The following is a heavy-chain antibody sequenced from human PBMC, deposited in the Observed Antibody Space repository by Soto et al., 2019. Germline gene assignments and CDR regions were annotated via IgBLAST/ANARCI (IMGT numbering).Heavy chain of an antibody. CDR1: VFTFSSYA. D-gene: IGHD1-26*01. V-gene: IGHV3-64D*06. CDR2: INSKGDDT. J-gene: IGHJ6*02. Sequence: PWWSLRLSCAASVFTFSSYAMHWVRQVPGKGLESVSAINSKGDDTYYADSVKGRFSISRDNSKNTLYYQMSSLRPEDTGVYYCVRAVGAQVYFYYGMDVWGQGTTVTVSS. CDR3: VRAVGAQVYFYYGMDV.